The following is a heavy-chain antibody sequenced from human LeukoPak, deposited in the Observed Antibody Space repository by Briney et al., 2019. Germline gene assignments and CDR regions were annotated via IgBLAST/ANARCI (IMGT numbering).Heavy chain of an antibody. CDR3: AKGSSGYFADL. D-gene: IGHD3-22*01. J-gene: IGHJ5*02. Sequence: PGGSLRLSCTASGFIFINFGLMWVRQAPGKGLEWVSAISNDGGGTTYADFVKGRFTISRDNSKNTLFLQMNSLRAEDTALYYCAKGSSGYFADLWGQGTLVTVSS. V-gene: IGHV3-23*01. CDR1: GFIFINFG. CDR2: ISNDGGGT.